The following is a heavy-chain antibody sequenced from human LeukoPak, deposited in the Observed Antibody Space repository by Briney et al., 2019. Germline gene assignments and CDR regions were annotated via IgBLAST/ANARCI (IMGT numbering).Heavy chain of an antibody. J-gene: IGHJ4*02. Sequence: ASETLSLTCAVYGGSFSGYYWSWIRHSPGKGLEWIGEINHSGSTNYNPSLKSRVTISVDTSKNQFSLKLSSVTAADTAVYYCARYDFWSGPFDYWGQGTLVTVSS. CDR1: GGSFSGYY. V-gene: IGHV4-34*01. D-gene: IGHD3-3*01. CDR3: ARYDFWSGPFDY. CDR2: INHSGST.